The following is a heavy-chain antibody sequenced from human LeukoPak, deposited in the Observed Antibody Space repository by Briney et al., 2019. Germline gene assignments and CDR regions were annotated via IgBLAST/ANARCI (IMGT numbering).Heavy chain of an antibody. J-gene: IGHJ4*02. CDR1: GFSLSTSGVG. CDR3: AHRPIAVAVRAFDY. V-gene: IGHV2-5*02. D-gene: IGHD6-19*01. Sequence: SGPTLVKPTQTLTLTCTFSGFSLSTSGVGVGWIHQPPGKALEWLSLIYWDDDKRYSPSLKSRLTITKDTSKNQVVLTMTNMDPVDTATYYCAHRPIAVAVRAFDYWGQGTLVTVSS. CDR2: IYWDDDK.